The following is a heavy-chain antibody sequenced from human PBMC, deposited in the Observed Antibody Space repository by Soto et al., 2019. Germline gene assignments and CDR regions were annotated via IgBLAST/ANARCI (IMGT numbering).Heavy chain of an antibody. J-gene: IGHJ6*02. CDR2: IWYDGSNK. D-gene: IGHD3-10*01. V-gene: IGHV3-33*01. Sequence: PVGSLRVSCAASGFTVSSYGMHWVRQGPGKGLGGVAGIWYDGSNKCYADSVKGRFTISRDNSKNTLYLQMNSLRAEDTAVYYCARGPMVRGVMAYYGMDVGGQGTTVTVSS. CDR1: GFTVSSYG. CDR3: ARGPMVRGVMAYYGMDV.